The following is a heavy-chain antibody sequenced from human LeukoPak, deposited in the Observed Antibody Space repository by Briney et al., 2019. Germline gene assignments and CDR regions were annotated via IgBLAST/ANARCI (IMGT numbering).Heavy chain of an antibody. V-gene: IGHV3-30*03. CDR3: VRAMDV. Sequence: GRSLRLSCAASGFTFSSYGMHWVRQAPGKGLEWVAVISYDGSNKYYADSVKGRFTISRDNSKNTLYLQMNSLRAEDTAVYYCVRAMDVWGQGTTVTVSS. J-gene: IGHJ6*02. CDR1: GFTFSSYG. CDR2: ISYDGSNK.